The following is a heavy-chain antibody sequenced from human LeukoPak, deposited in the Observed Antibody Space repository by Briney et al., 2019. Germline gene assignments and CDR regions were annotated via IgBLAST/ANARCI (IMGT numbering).Heavy chain of an antibody. CDR3: ARIPDIVGATSNAFDL. CDR1: GGSFSGYY. CDR2: INHSGST. V-gene: IGHV4-34*01. Sequence: PSETLSLTCAVYGGSFSGYYWSWIRQPPGKGLEWIGEINHSGSTHYNPSLKSRGTISVDNYKHQFSLKLSSVTAGDTAVYYCARIPDIVGATSNAFDLWGQGTMVTVSS. D-gene: IGHD1-26*01. J-gene: IGHJ3*01.